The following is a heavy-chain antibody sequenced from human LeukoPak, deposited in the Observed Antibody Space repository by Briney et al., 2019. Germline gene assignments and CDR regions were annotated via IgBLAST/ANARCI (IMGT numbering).Heavy chain of an antibody. J-gene: IGHJ4*02. D-gene: IGHD1-26*01. CDR1: GFTFSSYS. Sequence: GGSLRLSCAASGFTFSSYSMSWVRQAPGKGLEWVSAMSDSGDSTYYADSVKGRFTISRDNSKNTLYLQMNSLRAEDTAVYYCAREYYSGSYYDYWGQGTLVTVSS. CDR3: AREYYSGSYYDY. V-gene: IGHV3-23*01. CDR2: MSDSGDST.